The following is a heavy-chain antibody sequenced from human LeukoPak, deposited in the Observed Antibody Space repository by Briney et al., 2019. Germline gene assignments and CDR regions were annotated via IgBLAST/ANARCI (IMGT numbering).Heavy chain of an antibody. CDR1: GFTFSDYY. Sequence: GGSLRLSCAASGFTFSDYYMSWIRQAPGKGLEWVSYISSSGSTIYYADSVKGRFTISRDNAKNSLYLQMNSLRAEDTAVYYCAGEAMTTVTHGPSDAFDIWGQGTMVTVSS. D-gene: IGHD4-17*01. CDR3: AGEAMTTVTHGPSDAFDI. CDR2: ISSSGSTI. J-gene: IGHJ3*02. V-gene: IGHV3-11*01.